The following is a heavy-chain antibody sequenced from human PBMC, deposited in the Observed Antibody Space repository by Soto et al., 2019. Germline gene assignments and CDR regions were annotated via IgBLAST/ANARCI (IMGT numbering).Heavy chain of an antibody. V-gene: IGHV1-3*05. CDR1: GYTFTAYA. J-gene: IGHJ4*02. CDR3: TRSAISPYGGLIGPFDY. D-gene: IGHD3-16*02. CDR2: INPANGNT. Sequence: QVQLAQSGAEERKPGASVKVSCEATGYTFTAYAMHWVRQDPGQRLEWIGWINPANGNTKYSQKFQGRLTITSDTSANTVYMELNSLTSEDTAMYYCTRSAISPYGGLIGPFDYWGQGNLVTVSS.